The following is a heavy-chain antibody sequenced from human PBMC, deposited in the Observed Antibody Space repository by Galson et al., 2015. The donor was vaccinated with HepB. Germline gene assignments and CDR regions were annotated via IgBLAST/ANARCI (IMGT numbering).Heavy chain of an antibody. CDR3: STGHIPLVTGSKDFHGMDV. CDR2: IKGNTDGGTT. J-gene: IGHJ6*02. CDR1: GFPFNDAW. D-gene: IGHD3-9*01. V-gene: IGHV3-15*01. Sequence: SLRLSCAATGFPFNDAWMTWVRQGPGMGLEWVGRIKGNTDGGTTDYGVSVKGSFTILRDDSTTTLYLQMHSLKIEDTGVYYCSTGHIPLVTGSKDFHGMDVWGQGTAVTVS.